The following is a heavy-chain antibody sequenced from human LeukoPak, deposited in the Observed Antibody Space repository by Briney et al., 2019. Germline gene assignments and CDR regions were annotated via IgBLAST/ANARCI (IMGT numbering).Heavy chain of an antibody. CDR3: ARVAVSIFWSVYFDY. CDR1: GYSFTNYW. CDR2: IYPGDSNI. D-gene: IGHD3-3*02. Sequence: GESLKISCKGSGYSFTNYWITGVRQMPGKGLEWMGIIYPGDSNIRYSPSFQGQVTISADRSISTAYLQWSSLKASDTAMYYCARVAVSIFWSVYFDYWGQGTLVTVSS. V-gene: IGHV5-51*01. J-gene: IGHJ4*02.